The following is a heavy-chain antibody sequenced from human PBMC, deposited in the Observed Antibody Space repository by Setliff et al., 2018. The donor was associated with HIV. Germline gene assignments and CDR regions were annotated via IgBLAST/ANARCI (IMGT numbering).Heavy chain of an antibody. CDR3: AREGTYSGTYWVRRVASFDI. CDR2: VSHTGST. J-gene: IGHJ3*02. D-gene: IGHD1-26*01. Sequence: KPSETLSLTCAVYGGSLSGYYWRWIRQPPGKGLEWIGDVSHTGSTNYNPSLKGRITISADTPKNQFSLKLSSVTAADTAVYYCAREGTYSGTYWVRRVASFDIWGQGTMVTVSS. CDR1: GGSLSGYY. V-gene: IGHV4-34*01.